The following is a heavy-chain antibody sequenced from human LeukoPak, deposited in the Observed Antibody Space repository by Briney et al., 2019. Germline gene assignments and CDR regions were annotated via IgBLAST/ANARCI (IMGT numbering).Heavy chain of an antibody. V-gene: IGHV4-34*01. Sequence: SETLSLTCAVDGGSFSGYYWSWIRQPPGKGLEWIGEINHSGSTNYNPSLKSRVTISVDTSKSQFSLKLSSVTAADTAVYYCARYRKYYDILTGYSHGFDYWGQGTLVTVSS. D-gene: IGHD3-9*01. CDR2: INHSGST. J-gene: IGHJ4*02. CDR1: GGSFSGYY. CDR3: ARYRKYYDILTGYSHGFDY.